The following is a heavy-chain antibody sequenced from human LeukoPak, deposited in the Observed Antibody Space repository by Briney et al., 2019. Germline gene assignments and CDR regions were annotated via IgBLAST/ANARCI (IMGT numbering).Heavy chain of an antibody. Sequence: GGSPRLSCEASGFSFGSYGMHWVRQAPGKGLEWLAVISHEGSSQYYADSVKGRFTVSRDNSKNMVYLQMNSLRDEDTAVYYCARTREQWQVLDYWGQGTRVTVSS. CDR3: ARTREQWQVLDY. J-gene: IGHJ4*02. CDR1: GFSFGSYG. D-gene: IGHD6-19*01. CDR2: ISHEGSSQ. V-gene: IGHV3-30*03.